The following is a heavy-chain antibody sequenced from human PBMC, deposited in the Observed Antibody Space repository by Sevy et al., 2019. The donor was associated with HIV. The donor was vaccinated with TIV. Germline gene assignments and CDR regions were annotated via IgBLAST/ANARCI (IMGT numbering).Heavy chain of an antibody. CDR2: ISYDGSNK. Sequence: GGSLRLSCAASGFTFSSYGMHWVRQAPGKGLEWVAVISYDGSNKYYADSVKGRFTISRDNSKNTLYLQMNSLRAEDTAVYYCAKDLGSGWYFDYWGRGTLVTVSS. V-gene: IGHV3-30*18. CDR1: GFTFSSYG. CDR3: AKDLGSGWYFDY. D-gene: IGHD6-19*01. J-gene: IGHJ4*02.